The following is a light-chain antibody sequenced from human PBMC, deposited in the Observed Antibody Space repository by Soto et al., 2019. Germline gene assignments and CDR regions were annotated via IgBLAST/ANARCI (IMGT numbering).Light chain of an antibody. J-gene: IGLJ2*01. CDR3: QTWGTGIVV. V-gene: IGLV4-69*01. Sequence: QAVVTQSPSASASLGASVKLTCTLSRGHSSYAIAWHQQQPEKGPRYWMKLNSDGSHSKGDGIPDRFSGSSSGAERYLTISSLQSEDEADYYCQTWGTGIVVFGGGTKLTVL. CDR2: LNSDGSH. CDR1: RGHSSYA.